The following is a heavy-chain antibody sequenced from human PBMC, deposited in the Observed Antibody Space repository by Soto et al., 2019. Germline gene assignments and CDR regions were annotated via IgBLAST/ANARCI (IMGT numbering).Heavy chain of an antibody. CDR3: ARLQQQLDGDVY. J-gene: IGHJ4*02. D-gene: IGHD6-13*01. CDR1: GGPFSSYA. V-gene: IGHV1-69*01. CDR2: IIPIFGTA. Sequence: GXAVKGACKASGGPFSSYAISWVRQAPGQGLEWMGGIIPIFGTANYAQKFQGRVTITADESTSTAYMELSSLRSEDTAVYYCARLQQQLDGDVYWGQGTLVTVSS.